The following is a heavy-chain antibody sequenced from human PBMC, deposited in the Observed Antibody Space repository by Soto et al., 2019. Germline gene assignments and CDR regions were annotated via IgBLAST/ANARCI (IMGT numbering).Heavy chain of an antibody. V-gene: IGHV3-74*01. J-gene: IGHJ4*02. Sequence: SCAASGFTFSSYWMHWVRQAPGKGLMWVSRINSDGSSISYADSVKGRFTISRDNAKNTLFLQMNSLRAEDTAVYYCARQWLAHDYWGQGNLVTVSS. D-gene: IGHD6-19*01. CDR3: ARQWLAHDY. CDR1: GFTFSSYW. CDR2: INSDGSSI.